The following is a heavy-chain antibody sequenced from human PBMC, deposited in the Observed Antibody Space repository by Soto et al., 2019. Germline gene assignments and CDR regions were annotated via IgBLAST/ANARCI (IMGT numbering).Heavy chain of an antibody. CDR1: GGSISSYY. J-gene: IGHJ4*02. CDR2: IYYSGST. V-gene: IGHV4-59*01. Sequence: LSLTCTVPGGSISSYYWSWIRQPPGKGLEWIGYIYYSGSTNYNPSLKSRVTISVDTSKNQFSLKLSSVTAADTAVYYCASFARPWLGYSYGFDYWGQGTLVTVSS. CDR3: ASFARPWLGYSYGFDY. D-gene: IGHD5-18*01.